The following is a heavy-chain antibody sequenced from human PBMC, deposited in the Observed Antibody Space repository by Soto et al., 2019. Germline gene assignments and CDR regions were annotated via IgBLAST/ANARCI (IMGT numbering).Heavy chain of an antibody. D-gene: IGHD2-2*01. Sequence: QVQLVESGGGVVQPGRSLRLSCAASGFTFSSYGMHWVRQAPGKGLEWVAVISYDGSNKYYADSVKGRFTISRDNSKNTRYLQMNSLRAEDTAVYYCAKDLVPAASSYYYGMDVWGQGTTVTVSS. J-gene: IGHJ6*02. CDR3: AKDLVPAASSYYYGMDV. V-gene: IGHV3-30*18. CDR1: GFTFSSYG. CDR2: ISYDGSNK.